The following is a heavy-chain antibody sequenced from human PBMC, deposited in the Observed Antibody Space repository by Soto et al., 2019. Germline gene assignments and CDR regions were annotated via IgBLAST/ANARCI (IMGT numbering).Heavy chain of an antibody. D-gene: IGHD5-18*01. Sequence: ASVKVSCKVSGYTLTELSMHWVRQAPGKGLEWMVGFDPEDGETIYAQKFQGGVTMTEDTTTDTAYMELSSLRAEDAAVYYCATPPHRYSYANWFDPWGQGTLVTVSS. V-gene: IGHV1-24*01. J-gene: IGHJ5*02. CDR1: GYTLTELS. CDR3: ATPPHRYSYANWFDP. CDR2: FDPEDGET.